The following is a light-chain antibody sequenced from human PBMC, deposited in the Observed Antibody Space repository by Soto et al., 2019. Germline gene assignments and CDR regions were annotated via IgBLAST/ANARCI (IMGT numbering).Light chain of an antibody. Sequence: EIVLTQSPGTLSLSLGEKATLSCRASQNIRTYLAWYQQKPGQPPRLLMYGASTRIPGIPDRFSGVGSGTAFTLTTSRLDPEDFAVYYCQQYSDSPRTFGQGTKVEFK. CDR3: QQYSDSPRT. J-gene: IGKJ1*01. V-gene: IGKV3-20*01. CDR1: QNIRTY. CDR2: GAS.